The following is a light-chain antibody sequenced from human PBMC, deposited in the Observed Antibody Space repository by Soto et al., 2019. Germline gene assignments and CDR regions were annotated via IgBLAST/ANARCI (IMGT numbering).Light chain of an antibody. V-gene: IGLV2-8*01. CDR2: EVS. CDR3: SSYAGSNNVV. J-gene: IGLJ2*01. CDR1: SSDVGGYNY. Sequence: QSVLTQPPSASGSPGQSVTISCTGTSSDVGGYNYVSWYQQHPGKAPKLMIYEVSQRPSGVPESFSGSKSGNTASLTVSGLQAEDEADYYCSSYAGSNNVVCGGGTKLTVL.